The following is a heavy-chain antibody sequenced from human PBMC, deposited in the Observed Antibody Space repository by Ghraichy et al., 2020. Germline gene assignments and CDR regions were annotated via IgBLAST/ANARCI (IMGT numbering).Heavy chain of an antibody. Sequence: GGSLRLSCAASGFTFSSYSMNWVRQAPGKGLEWVSSISSSSSYIYYADSVKGRFTISRDNAKNSLYLQMNSLRAEDTAVYYCARVGGYDYYYYYYMDVWGKGTTVTVSS. CDR1: GFTFSSYS. V-gene: IGHV3-21*01. CDR3: ARVGGYDYYYYYYMDV. J-gene: IGHJ6*03. D-gene: IGHD5-12*01. CDR2: ISSSSSYI.